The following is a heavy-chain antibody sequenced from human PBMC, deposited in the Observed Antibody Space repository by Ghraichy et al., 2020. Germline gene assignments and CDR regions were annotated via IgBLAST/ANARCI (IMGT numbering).Heavy chain of an antibody. J-gene: IGHJ4*02. Sequence: GALRLSCAASGFTFSSYSMSWVRQAPGKGLEWVSAISGSAGNTYYTGSVKGRFTISRDNSKNTLYLQMSSLRAEDTAVYYCAKSRTGSSGSRDYWGQGTLVTVSS. D-gene: IGHD3-22*01. CDR1: GFTFSSYS. CDR3: AKSRTGSSGSRDY. CDR2: ISGSAGNT. V-gene: IGHV3-23*01.